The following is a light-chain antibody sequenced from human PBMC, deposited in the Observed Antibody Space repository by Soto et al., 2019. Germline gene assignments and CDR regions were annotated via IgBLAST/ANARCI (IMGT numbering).Light chain of an antibody. CDR3: QQYGSSPWT. CDR2: GAS. J-gene: IGKJ1*01. CDR1: QSVSSSY. V-gene: IGKV3-20*01. Sequence: EIVLTQSPGTLSLSPGERDTISCRASQSVSSSYLAWYQQKPGQAPRPLIYGASSRAIGIPDRFSGSGSGTDFTLTISRLEPEDFAVYYCQQYGSSPWTFGQGTKVDNK.